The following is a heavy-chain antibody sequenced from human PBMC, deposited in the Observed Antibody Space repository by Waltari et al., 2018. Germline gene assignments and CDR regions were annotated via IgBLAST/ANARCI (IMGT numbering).Heavy chain of an antibody. CDR1: GFTFSNYG. V-gene: IGHV3-33*08. J-gene: IGHJ4*02. D-gene: IGHD6-13*01. Sequence: QVQLVASGGGVVQPGRSLRLSCEASGFTFSNYGMHWVRQAPGKGLEWVTVIGFDGNKKLYVDSVKGRFTISRDNSKNTLYLQMDSLRKEDTAMYYCATGIAAPGIFDYWGRGTLVTVSS. CDR3: ATGIAAPGIFDY. CDR2: IGFDGNKK.